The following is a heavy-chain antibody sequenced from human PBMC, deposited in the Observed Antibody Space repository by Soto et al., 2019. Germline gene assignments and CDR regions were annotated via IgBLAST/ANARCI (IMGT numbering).Heavy chain of an antibody. CDR1: GGTFSSYA. J-gene: IGHJ6*02. CDR3: ARRSDGICCGGGCYSKYYYRMDV. CDR2: IIPIFGTA. D-gene: IGHD2-15*01. V-gene: IGHV1-69*13. Sequence: SVKVSCKASGGTFSSYAISWVRQAPGQGLEWMGGIIPIFGTANYAQKFQGRVTITADESTSTAYMELSSLRSEDTAVYYCARRSDGICCGGGCYSKYYYRMDVWGQGTTVTVSS.